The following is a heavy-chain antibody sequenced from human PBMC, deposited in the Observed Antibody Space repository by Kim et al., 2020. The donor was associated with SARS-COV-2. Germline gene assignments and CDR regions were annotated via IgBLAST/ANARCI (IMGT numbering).Heavy chain of an antibody. CDR2: IWYDGSNK. V-gene: IGHV3-33*01. CDR3: ARDRGIAAAGTAFDY. D-gene: IGHD6-13*01. Sequence: GGSLRLSCAASGFTFSSYGMHWVRQAPGKGLEWVAVIWYDGSNKNYADSVKGRFTISRDNSKNTLYLQMNSLRAEDTAVYYCARDRGIAAAGTAFDYWGQGTLVTVSS. J-gene: IGHJ4*02. CDR1: GFTFSSYG.